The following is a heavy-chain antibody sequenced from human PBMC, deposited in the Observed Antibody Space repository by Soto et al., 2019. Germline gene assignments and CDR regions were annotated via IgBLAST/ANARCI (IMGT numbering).Heavy chain of an antibody. CDR2: VSHDGRNT. V-gene: IGHV3-30*18. CDR1: GFTFSDYA. Sequence: VQLVESGGGVVQPGRSLRLSCAASGFTFSDYAMHWVRQAPGKGLEWVAVVSHDGRNTHYAESVKGRFTLSSDSSKNTVFLEITSLRAEYTAVYYSAKGGRHWLDTSDFNYWGLGALVSVSS. J-gene: IGHJ4*02. D-gene: IGHD6-19*01. CDR3: AKGGRHWLDTSDFNY.